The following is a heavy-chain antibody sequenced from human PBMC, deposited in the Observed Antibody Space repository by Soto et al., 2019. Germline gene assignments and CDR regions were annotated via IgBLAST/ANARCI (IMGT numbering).Heavy chain of an antibody. J-gene: IGHJ4*02. Sequence: GGSLRLSCAASGFTFSSYSMNWVRQAPGKGLEWVSYISSSSSTIYYADSVKGRFTISRDNAKNSLYLQMNSLRAEDTAVYYCARGAYYYDSSRLSYWGQGTLVTVSS. CDR2: ISSSSSTI. V-gene: IGHV3-48*01. D-gene: IGHD3-22*01. CDR3: ARGAYYYDSSRLSY. CDR1: GFTFSSYS.